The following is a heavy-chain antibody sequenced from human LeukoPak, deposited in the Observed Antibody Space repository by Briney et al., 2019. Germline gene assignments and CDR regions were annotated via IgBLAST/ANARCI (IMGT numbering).Heavy chain of an antibody. Sequence: GGSLRLSCVASGFTFKNYAMSWVRRVPRKGLEWVSAISGSDPGTYYADSVKGRFTISRDNSKNTLYLQMNSLRAEVTAIYYCAKFLDDGSGYDAFDIWGQGTMVTVSS. CDR2: ISGSDPGT. D-gene: IGHD3-10*01. CDR1: GFTFKNYA. J-gene: IGHJ3*02. CDR3: AKFLDDGSGYDAFDI. V-gene: IGHV3-23*01.